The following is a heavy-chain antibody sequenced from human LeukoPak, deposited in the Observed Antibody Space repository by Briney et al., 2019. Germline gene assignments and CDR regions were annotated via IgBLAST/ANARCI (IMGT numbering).Heavy chain of an antibody. Sequence: VGALRLSRAHSRFTSSSYTIHSVRHEPDKGLERVALISYDGSNKYYADSVKGRFTICRDNSKNTLYLQMNSMRAEDTAVYYCAGEASDILTGYSTGWFDPWGQGTLVTVSS. CDR2: ISYDGSNK. V-gene: IGHV3-30*01. D-gene: IGHD3-9*01. CDR3: AGEASDILTGYSTGWFDP. CDR1: RFTSSSYT. J-gene: IGHJ5*02.